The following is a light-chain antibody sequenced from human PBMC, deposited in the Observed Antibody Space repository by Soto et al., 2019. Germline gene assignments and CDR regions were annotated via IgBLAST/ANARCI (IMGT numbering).Light chain of an antibody. J-gene: IGLJ1*01. V-gene: IGLV2-14*03. Sequence: QSVLTQPASVSGSPGQSITISCTGTSSDVGGYNFVSWYQQHPGKAPKLIIYDVSDRPSGVSNRFSGSKSGNTASLTISDLQAEDEADYYCSSYTTSGTPYVFGTGTKLTVL. CDR3: SSYTTSGTPYV. CDR2: DVS. CDR1: SSDVGGYNF.